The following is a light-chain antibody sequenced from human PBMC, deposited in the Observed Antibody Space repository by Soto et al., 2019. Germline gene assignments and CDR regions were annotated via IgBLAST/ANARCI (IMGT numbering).Light chain of an antibody. V-gene: IGKV3-15*01. CDR1: QSVSIN. J-gene: IGKJ4*01. Sequence: EIVMTQSPATLSVSPGERTTLSCRASQSVSINLAWYQQKPGQPPRLLIYGASTRATGVPARFSGSGSGTEFTLTINSLQSEDSGVYYCQQYNTWPPVTFGGGTKVDIK. CDR3: QQYNTWPPVT. CDR2: GAS.